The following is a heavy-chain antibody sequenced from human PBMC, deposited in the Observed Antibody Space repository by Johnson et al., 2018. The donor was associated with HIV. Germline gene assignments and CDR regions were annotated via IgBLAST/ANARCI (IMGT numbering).Heavy chain of an antibody. CDR1: GFTFSSYG. Sequence: VQLVESGGGVVQPGRSLRLSCTASGFTFSSYGLHWVRQAPGKGLEWVAVISYDGSNKYYADSVKGRFTISRDNSKNTLYVQMNSRRAEDTAVYYCATPQGWSTLDAFDIWGQGTMVTVSS. J-gene: IGHJ3*02. D-gene: IGHD2-15*01. CDR2: ISYDGSNK. CDR3: ATPQGWSTLDAFDI. V-gene: IGHV3-30*03.